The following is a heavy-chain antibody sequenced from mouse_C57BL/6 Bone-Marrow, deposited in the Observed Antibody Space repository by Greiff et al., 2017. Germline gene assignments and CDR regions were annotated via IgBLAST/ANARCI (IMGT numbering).Heavy chain of an antibody. J-gene: IGHJ2*01. CDR3: ARRGFRFDY. CDR1: GYTFTDYY. Sequence: VQLQQPGAELVRPGTSVKMSCKASGYTFTDYYMNWVKQSHGKSLEWIGVINPYNGGTSYNQKFKGKATLTVDKSSSTAYMELNSLTSEDSAVYYCARRGFRFDYWGQGTTLTVSS. V-gene: IGHV1-19*01. CDR2: INPYNGGT.